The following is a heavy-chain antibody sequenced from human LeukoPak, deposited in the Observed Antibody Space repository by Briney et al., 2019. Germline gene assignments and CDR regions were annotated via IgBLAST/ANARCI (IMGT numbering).Heavy chain of an antibody. Sequence: SETLSLTCTVSGGSISSYYWSWIRQPPGKGLEWIGYIYYSGSTNYNPSHKSRVTMSVDTSKNQFSLKLSSVTAADTAVYYCARHDRYSSSWCLDYWGQGTLVTVSS. CDR2: IYYSGST. CDR3: ARHDRYSSSWCLDY. CDR1: GGSISSYY. D-gene: IGHD6-13*01. J-gene: IGHJ4*02. V-gene: IGHV4-59*08.